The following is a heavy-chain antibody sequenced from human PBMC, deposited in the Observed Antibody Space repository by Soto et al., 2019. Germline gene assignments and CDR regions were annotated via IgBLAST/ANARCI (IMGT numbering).Heavy chain of an antibody. CDR1: GGSISSYY. V-gene: IGHV4-59*08. CDR2: MYNSGST. J-gene: IGHJ4*02. CDR3: ASMGYHYGSGSYALDY. Sequence: SVTLSLTCTVAGGSISSYYWTWIRQPTGKGLEWIGFMYNSGSTHYNPSLKSRVTISLDTSKNQFSLNLRSVTAADTAVYYCASMGYHYGSGSYALDYWGQGTLVTVSS. D-gene: IGHD3-10*01.